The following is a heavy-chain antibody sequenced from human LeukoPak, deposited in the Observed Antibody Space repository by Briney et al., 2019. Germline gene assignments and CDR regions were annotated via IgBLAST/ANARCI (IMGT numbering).Heavy chain of an antibody. Sequence: GGSLRLSCAASGFTVSNNHMSWFRQAPGKGLEWVSTIDSGGNPHYADSVKGRFTISRDNSKNTLYLQMNTLRSEHTAVYYCARAPYYMDVWGKGTTVTVSS. CDR1: GFTVSNNH. CDR3: ARAPYYMDV. V-gene: IGHV3-53*01. CDR2: IDSGGNP. J-gene: IGHJ6*03.